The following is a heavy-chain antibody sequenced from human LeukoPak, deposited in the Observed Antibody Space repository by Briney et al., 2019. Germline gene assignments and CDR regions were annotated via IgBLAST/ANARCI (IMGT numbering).Heavy chain of an antibody. CDR3: ARFLVGDY. J-gene: IGHJ4*02. CDR1: GFTFNSYG. CDR2: IWYDGSNK. D-gene: IGHD3-3*01. V-gene: IGHV3-33*01. Sequence: QPGRSLRLSCVASGFTFNSYGIHWVRQAPGKGLEWVAVIWYDGSNKYYADSVKGRFTISRDNSKNTLYLQMNSLRAEDTAVYYCARFLVGDYWGQGTLVTVSS.